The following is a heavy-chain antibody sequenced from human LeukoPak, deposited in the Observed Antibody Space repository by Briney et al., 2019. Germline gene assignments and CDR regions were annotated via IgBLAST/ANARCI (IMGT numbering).Heavy chain of an antibody. D-gene: IGHD2-21*02. CDR3: ARHACGGDCYPREGPGYYYYYMDV. J-gene: IGHJ6*03. CDR2: IYPGDSDT. Sequence: GESLKISCKGSGYSFTSYWIGWVRQMPGKGLEWMGIIYPGDSDTRYSPSFQGQVTISADKSISTAYLQWSSLKASDTAMYYCARHACGGDCYPREGPGYYYYYMDVWGKGTTVTVSS. CDR1: GYSFTSYW. V-gene: IGHV5-51*01.